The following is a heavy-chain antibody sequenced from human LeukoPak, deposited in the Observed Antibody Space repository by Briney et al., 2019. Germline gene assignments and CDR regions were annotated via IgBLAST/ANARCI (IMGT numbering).Heavy chain of an antibody. CDR3: VKADCSSTSCLTDS. J-gene: IGHJ4*02. CDR2: LNWHGVDT. D-gene: IGHD2-2*01. Sequence: GGSLRLSCAASGFTVDDYAMHWGRQGPGKGLDWVSGLNWHGVDTEDADSVKGRFPISRENAQNSLYLQMSSLRTEDTALYYCVKADCSSTSCLTDSWGPGTPVIVSS. CDR1: GFTVDDYA. V-gene: IGHV3-9*01.